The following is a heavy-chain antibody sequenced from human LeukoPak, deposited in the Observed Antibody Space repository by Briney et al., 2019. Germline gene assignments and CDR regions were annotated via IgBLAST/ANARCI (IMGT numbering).Heavy chain of an antibody. CDR1: GGSISSGGYS. V-gene: IGHV4-31*03. CDR2: IYYSGST. Sequence: SETLSPTCTVSGGSISSGGYSWSWIRQHPGKGLEWIGYIYYSGSTYYNPSLKSRVTISVDTSKNQFSLKLSSVTAADTAVYYCAKYAKVGPVAPGLDYWGRGALVTVSS. D-gene: IGHD6-19*01. J-gene: IGHJ4*01. CDR3: AKYAKVGPVAPGLDY.